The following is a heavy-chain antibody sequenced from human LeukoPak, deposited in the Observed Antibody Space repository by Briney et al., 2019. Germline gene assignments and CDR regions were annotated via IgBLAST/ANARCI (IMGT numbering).Heavy chain of an antibody. CDR3: ARVRRYYDSSGYSRRWVNYYMDV. CDR2: INPNSGGT. CDR1: GYTFTGYY. V-gene: IGHV1-2*02. Sequence: GASVKVSCKASGYTFTGYYMHWVRQAPGQGLEWMGWINPNSGGTNYAQKFQGRVTMTRDTSISTAYMELSRLRSDDTAVYYCARVRRYYDSSGYSRRWVNYYMDVWGKGTTVTISS. J-gene: IGHJ6*03. D-gene: IGHD3-22*01.